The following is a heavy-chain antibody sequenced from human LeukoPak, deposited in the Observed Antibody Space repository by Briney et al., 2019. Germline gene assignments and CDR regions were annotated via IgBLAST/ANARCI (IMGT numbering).Heavy chain of an antibody. CDR2: IKQGGSEK. CDR3: AREGQGYGGKDY. Sequence: AGSLRLSCVASGFTFSSHSMTWVRQAPGKGLEWVANIKQGGSEKHYLDSVKGRFTISRDDAKNSLYLQMSSLRADDTAVYYCAREGQGYGGKDYWGQGTRVTVSS. CDR1: GFTFSSHS. D-gene: IGHD4-23*01. J-gene: IGHJ4*02. V-gene: IGHV3-7*05.